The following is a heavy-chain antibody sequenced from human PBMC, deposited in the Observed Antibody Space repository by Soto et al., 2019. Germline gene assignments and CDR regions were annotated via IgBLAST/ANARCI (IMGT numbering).Heavy chain of an antibody. D-gene: IGHD2-2*01. J-gene: IGHJ4*02. Sequence: QVQLHESGPGLVKPSETLSVTCRVSGGSVTLDNFYWTWLRLHPEKGLEWIGYIYFTGTTYYSPSLRSRDTISADTSKNVFFLSLTSVTVADTAVYYCARGSSPEGPIQMTFDYWGQGIQVTVSP. CDR3: ARGSSPEGPIQMTFDY. V-gene: IGHV4-31*03. CDR2: IYFTGTT. CDR1: GGSVTLDNFY.